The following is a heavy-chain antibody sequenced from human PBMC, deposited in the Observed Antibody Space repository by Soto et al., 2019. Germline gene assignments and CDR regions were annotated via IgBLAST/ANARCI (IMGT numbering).Heavy chain of an antibody. CDR2: IKQDGNEK. J-gene: IGHJ4*02. CDR3: TRSTSLAGVY. D-gene: IGHD1-1*01. CDR1: GFTFNNYW. Sequence: EVQLVESGGALVQPGGSLRLSCAVSGFTFNNYWMSWVRQAPGKGLEWVANIKQDGNEKYYVDSVKGRFTISRDTAKNSMYLQMNRLRAEDTAVYYCTRSTSLAGVYWGQGTLVTVSS. V-gene: IGHV3-7*05.